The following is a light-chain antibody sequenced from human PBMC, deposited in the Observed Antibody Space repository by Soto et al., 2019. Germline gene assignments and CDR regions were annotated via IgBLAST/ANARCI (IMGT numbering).Light chain of an antibody. CDR2: SAS. J-gene: IGKJ4*01. Sequence: EIVMTQSPASLSVSPGETATLSCRASQSLRNNYLAWYQQKPGQTPRLLIHSASSRATGIPDRFSGSGSGTDFTLTISRLEPEDFAVYYCQQFNNSPLTFGGGTKVEIK. CDR1: QSLRNNY. CDR3: QQFNNSPLT. V-gene: IGKV3-20*01.